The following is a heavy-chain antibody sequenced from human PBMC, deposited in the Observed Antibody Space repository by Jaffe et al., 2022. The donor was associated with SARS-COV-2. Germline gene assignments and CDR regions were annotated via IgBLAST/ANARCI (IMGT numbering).Heavy chain of an antibody. D-gene: IGHD1-26*01. CDR2: VYYSGSS. CDR1: GGSISSSSYY. V-gene: IGHV4-39*01. J-gene: IGHJ4*02. CDR3: ARRSRGLGGSYPPGFFDY. Sequence: QLQLQQSGPGLVKPSETLSLTCTVSGGSISSSSYYWGWIRQPPGKGLEWIGSVYYSGSSYYNPSLKSRLTISVDTSKNQFSLKLSSVTAADTAVYYCARRSRGLGGSYPPGFFDYWGQGTLVTVSS.